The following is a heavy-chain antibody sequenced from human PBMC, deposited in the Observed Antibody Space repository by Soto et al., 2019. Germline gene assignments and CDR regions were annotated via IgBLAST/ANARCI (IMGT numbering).Heavy chain of an antibody. CDR1: GFTFSSYS. CDR3: ARREDNWNDGFYFDY. D-gene: IGHD1-20*01. Sequence: PGGSLRLSCAASGFTFSSYSMNWVRQAPGKGLEWVSSISSNGGSTYYANNVKGRFTISRDNSKNTLYLQMGSLRAEDMAVYYCARREDNWNDGFYFDYWGKGTLVTVSS. J-gene: IGHJ4*02. CDR2: ISSNGGST. V-gene: IGHV3-64*01.